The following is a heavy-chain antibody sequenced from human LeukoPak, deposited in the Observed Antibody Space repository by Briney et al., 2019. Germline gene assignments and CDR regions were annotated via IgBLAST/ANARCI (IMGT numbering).Heavy chain of an antibody. Sequence: GGSLRLSCAASGFTFSSYSMNWVRQAPGKGLEWVSYISSSSSTIYYADSVKGRFTISRDNAKNSLYLQMNSLRAEDTAVYYCAKGSSDYDFWSGYYDRAGWFDPWGQGTLVTVSS. D-gene: IGHD3-3*01. CDR2: ISSSSSTI. V-gene: IGHV3-48*04. J-gene: IGHJ5*02. CDR1: GFTFSSYS. CDR3: AKGSSDYDFWSGYYDRAGWFDP.